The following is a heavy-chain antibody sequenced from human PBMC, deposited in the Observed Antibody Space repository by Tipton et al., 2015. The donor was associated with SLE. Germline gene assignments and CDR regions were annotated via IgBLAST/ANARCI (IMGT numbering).Heavy chain of an antibody. Sequence: TLSLTCTVSGGSISSHYWSWIRQPPGKGLEWIGYIYNSGSGNYNPSLKSRVTISVDTSKNQFSLKLSSVSAADTAVCYCARSDYYDSSGYYSYAFDIWGQGTMVTVSS. CDR3: ARSDYYDSSGYYSYAFDI. D-gene: IGHD3-22*01. CDR2: IYNSGSG. V-gene: IGHV4-59*11. CDR1: GGSISSHY. J-gene: IGHJ3*02.